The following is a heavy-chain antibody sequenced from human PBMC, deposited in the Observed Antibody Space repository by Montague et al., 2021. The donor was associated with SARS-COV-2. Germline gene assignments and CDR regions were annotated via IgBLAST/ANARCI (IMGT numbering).Heavy chain of an antibody. V-gene: IGHV1-8*01. CDR1: GYTFTSYD. J-gene: IGHJ5*02. D-gene: IGHD3-3*01. CDR2: MNPNSGNT. Sequence: SVKVSCKASGYTFTSYDINWVRQATGHGLEWMGWMNPNSGNTGYAQKFQGRVTMTRNTSISTAYMELSSLRSEDTAVYYCAGQYDFWSGFWFDPWGQGTLVTVSS. CDR3: AGQYDFWSGFWFDP.